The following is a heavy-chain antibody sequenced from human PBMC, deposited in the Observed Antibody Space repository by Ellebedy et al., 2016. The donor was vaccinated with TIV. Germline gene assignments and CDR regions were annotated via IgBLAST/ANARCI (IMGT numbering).Heavy chain of an antibody. Sequence: GESLKISXAASGFTFESYDMHWVRQVPGKGLEWVAVISSDGGRKHYADSVKGRFTISRDNSKNTLFLQMNSLRPEDAAVFYCAKEKRYCSSANCPLGYWGQGNLVTVSS. V-gene: IGHV3-30*18. CDR3: AKEKRYCSSANCPLGY. CDR1: GFTFESYD. CDR2: ISSDGGRK. J-gene: IGHJ4*02. D-gene: IGHD2-2*01.